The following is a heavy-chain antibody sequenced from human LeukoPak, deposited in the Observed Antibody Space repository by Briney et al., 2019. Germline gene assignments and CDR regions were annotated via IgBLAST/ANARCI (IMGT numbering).Heavy chain of an antibody. Sequence: AGGSLRLSCAASGFTFSSYAMSWVRQAPGKGLEWVSAISGSGGSTYYADSVKGRFTISRDNSKNTLYLQMNSLRAEDTAVYYCARRKAVAGPTYYFDYWGQGTLVTVSS. CDR1: GFTFSSYA. CDR2: ISGSGGST. CDR3: ARRKAVAGPTYYFDY. D-gene: IGHD6-19*01. V-gene: IGHV3-23*01. J-gene: IGHJ4*02.